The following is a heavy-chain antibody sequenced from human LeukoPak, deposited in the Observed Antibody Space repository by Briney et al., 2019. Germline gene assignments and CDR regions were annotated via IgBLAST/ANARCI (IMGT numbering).Heavy chain of an antibody. D-gene: IGHD6-13*01. V-gene: IGHV4-4*07. J-gene: IGHJ4*02. CDR3: AGDRGSNWPYYFDY. CDR2: IYTNENT. Sequence: SETLSLTCTVSGDSMSLYYWSWIRQPAGKGLEWIGRIYTNENTNYNPSLKSRVTMSIDTSKNQFSLNLRSVTAADTAVYYCAGDRGSNWPYYFDYWGQGTLVTVSS. CDR1: GDSMSLYY.